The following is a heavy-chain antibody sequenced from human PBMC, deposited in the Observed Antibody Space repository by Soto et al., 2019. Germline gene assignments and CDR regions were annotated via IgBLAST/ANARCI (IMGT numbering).Heavy chain of an antibody. V-gene: IGHV6-1*01. CDR2: TYYRSKWYN. D-gene: IGHD6-19*01. CDR3: ASSGIAVAGTLGVAFDI. CDR1: GDSVSSNSAA. J-gene: IGHJ3*02. Sequence: PSQTLSLTCAISGDSVSSNSAAWNWIRQSPSRGLEWLRRTYYRSKWYNDYAVSVKSRITINPDTSKNQFSLQLNSVTPEDTAVYYCASSGIAVAGTLGVAFDIWGQGTMVTVSS.